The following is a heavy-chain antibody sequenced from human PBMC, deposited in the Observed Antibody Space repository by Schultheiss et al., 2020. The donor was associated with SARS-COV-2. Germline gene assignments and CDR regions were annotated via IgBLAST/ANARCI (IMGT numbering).Heavy chain of an antibody. CDR1: GGSISSGGYY. D-gene: IGHD2-15*01. CDR2: IYYSGST. CDR3: ARLGYCSGGSCYSKDDY. Sequence: LRLSCTVSGGSISSGGYYWSWIRQHPGKGLEWIGYIYYSGSTYYNPSLKSRVTISVDTSKNQFSLKLSSVTAADTAVYYCARLGYCSGGSCYSKDDYWGQGTLVTVSS. V-gene: IGHV4-31*03. J-gene: IGHJ4*02.